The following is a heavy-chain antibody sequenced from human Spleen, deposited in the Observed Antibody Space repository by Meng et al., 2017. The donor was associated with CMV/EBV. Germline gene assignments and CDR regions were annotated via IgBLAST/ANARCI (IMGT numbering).Heavy chain of an antibody. CDR2: IYPGDSTT. CDR3: ARQGPNWVLDAFDI. CDR1: GYSFSYYW. V-gene: IGHV5-51*01. J-gene: IGHJ3*02. Sequence: GESLKISCRGSGYSFSYYWIGWVRQMPGKGLEWMGIIYPGDSTTKYSPSFQGQVSISADKSINTANLHWTSLKASDTAMYYCARQGPNWVLDAFDIWGQGTLVTVSS. D-gene: IGHD1-1*01.